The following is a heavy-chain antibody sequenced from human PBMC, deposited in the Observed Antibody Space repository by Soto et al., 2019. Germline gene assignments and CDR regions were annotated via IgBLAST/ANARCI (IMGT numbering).Heavy chain of an antibody. CDR1: GYTFTEVS. J-gene: IGHJ5*02. Sequence: ASVKVSCKVSGYTFTEVSIHWVRQAPGKGLEWMGGFDPDGGETVYAQKFQGRVRMTEDTSTETAYMEVSSLRPEDTAVYYCAPVNCYYNRGWLDPWVQLTLVPDSP. CDR2: FDPDGGET. V-gene: IGHV1-24*01. CDR3: APVNCYYNRGWLDP. D-gene: IGHD3-22*01.